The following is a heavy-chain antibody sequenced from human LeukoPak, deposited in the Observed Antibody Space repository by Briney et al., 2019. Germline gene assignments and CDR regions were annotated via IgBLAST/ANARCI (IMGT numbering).Heavy chain of an antibody. Sequence: GGSLRLSCAASGFTFHNYSIHWVRQAPGKGLEWVSRTSGGGITTYFADSVKGRFTISRENSKSSIFLQMNSLRTEDTALYYCARDHVYGGADYWGQGTLVTVSS. J-gene: IGHJ4*02. D-gene: IGHD5/OR15-5a*01. CDR3: ARDHVYGGADY. CDR1: GFTFHNYS. V-gene: IGHV3-43*02. CDR2: TSGGGITT.